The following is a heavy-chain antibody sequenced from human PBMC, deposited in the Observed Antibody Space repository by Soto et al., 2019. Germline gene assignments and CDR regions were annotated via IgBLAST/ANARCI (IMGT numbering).Heavy chain of an antibody. V-gene: IGHV1-2*04. CDR3: ARDGGYYYDSRAYGGYWYFDL. CDR1: GYTFTGYY. D-gene: IGHD3-22*01. CDR2: INPNSGGT. Sequence: ASVKVSCKASGYTFTGYYMHWVRQAPGQGPEWMGWINPNSGGTNYAQKFQGWVTMTRDTSISTAYMELSRLRSDDTAVYYCARDGGYYYDSRAYGGYWYFDLWGRGTLVTVS. J-gene: IGHJ2*01.